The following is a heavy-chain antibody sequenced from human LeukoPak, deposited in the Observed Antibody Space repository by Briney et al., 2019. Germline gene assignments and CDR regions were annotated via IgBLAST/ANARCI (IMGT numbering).Heavy chain of an antibody. CDR2: IYYSGST. J-gene: IGHJ4*02. CDR3: ARVGRDGYSTKRTFLDY. CDR1: GGSISSGDYY. V-gene: IGHV4-30-4*08. D-gene: IGHD5-24*01. Sequence: SETLSLTCTVSGGSISSGDYYWSWIRQPPGKGLEWIGYIYYSGSTYYNPSLKSRVTISVDTSKNQFSLKLSSVTAADTAVYYCARVGRDGYSTKRTFLDYWGQGTLVTVSS.